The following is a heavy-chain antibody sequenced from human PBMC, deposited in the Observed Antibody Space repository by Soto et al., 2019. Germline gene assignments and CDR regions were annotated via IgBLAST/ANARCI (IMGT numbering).Heavy chain of an antibody. J-gene: IGHJ4*02. CDR2: IYWADDK. D-gene: IGHD3-10*01. V-gene: IGHV2-5*02. CDR1: GFSLSTKTVG. CDR3: AHRRGSTLDRGPVMRRDYFDY. Sequence: QITLKESGPTLVQPTQTLTLTCAFSGFSLSTKTVGVGWICQPPRKALEWLALIYWADDKGYSPSLKNRLTITKDTSKHQVVLTMTNMDPVDTAPYSCAHRRGSTLDRGPVMRRDYFDYWGQGTLVTCSS.